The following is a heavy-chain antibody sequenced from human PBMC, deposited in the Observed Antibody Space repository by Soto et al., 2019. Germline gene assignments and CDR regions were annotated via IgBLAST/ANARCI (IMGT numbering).Heavy chain of an antibody. J-gene: IGHJ4*02. CDR1: GFTFSNYA. Sequence: EVLLLDSGGGLVQPGGSLRLSCAASGFTFSNYAMTWVRQATGKGPEWISTVNNGGGGTYYADSVKGRFTISRDNSKNTLYLPVSSLRAEDTDVYYCAKERLGRGIDYWGQGILVTVSS. D-gene: IGHD3-10*01. CDR2: VNNGGGGT. V-gene: IGHV3-23*01. CDR3: AKERLGRGIDY.